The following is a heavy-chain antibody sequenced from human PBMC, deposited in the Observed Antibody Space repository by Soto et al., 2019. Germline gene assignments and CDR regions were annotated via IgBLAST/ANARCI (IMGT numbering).Heavy chain of an antibody. J-gene: IGHJ4*02. CDR1: GGSISSGGYY. D-gene: IGHD3-22*01. Sequence: SETLSLTCTVSGGSISSGGYYWSWIRQHPGKGLEWIGYIYYSGSTHYNPSLKSRVTVSVDTSKNQFSLKLTSVTAADTAVYFCVSHRNYIVVSGSFFDYWSQGTLVTVSS. CDR2: IYYSGST. V-gene: IGHV4-39*01. CDR3: VSHRNYIVVSGSFFDY.